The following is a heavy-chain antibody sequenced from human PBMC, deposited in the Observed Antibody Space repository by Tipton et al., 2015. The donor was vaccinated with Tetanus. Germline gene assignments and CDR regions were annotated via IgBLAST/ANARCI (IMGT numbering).Heavy chain of an antibody. CDR1: GFIFNNYW. CDR2: INRNGGGK. J-gene: IGHJ6*03. V-gene: IGHV3-7*01. CDR3: ARDRGEDWTNFYYMDV. Sequence: SLRLSCSASGFIFNNYWMSWVRQAPGKGLEWVANINRNGGGKYYVDSVKGRFTISRDEAKKSVYLEMSSLTVGDTAVYYCARDRGEDWTNFYYMDVWGKGATVTVSS. D-gene: IGHD3/OR15-3a*01.